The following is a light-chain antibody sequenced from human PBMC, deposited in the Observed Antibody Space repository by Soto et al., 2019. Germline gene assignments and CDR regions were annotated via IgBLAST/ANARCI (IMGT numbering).Light chain of an antibody. CDR3: QHYGTSPWT. CDR2: GAS. J-gene: IGKJ1*01. CDR1: QSVSSNS. Sequence: ETVLTQSPGTLSLSPGERATLSCRASQSVSSNSLAWFQQKPGQAPRLLIFGASCRATGIPDRFSGSGSGTDFTLTISRLEPEDFAVYYCQHYGTSPWTFGQGTKVEIK. V-gene: IGKV3-20*01.